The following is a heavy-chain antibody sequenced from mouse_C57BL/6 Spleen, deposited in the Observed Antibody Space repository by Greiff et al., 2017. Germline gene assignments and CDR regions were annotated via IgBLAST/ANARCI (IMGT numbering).Heavy chain of an antibody. CDR1: GYTFTDYN. D-gene: IGHD2-3*01. J-gene: IGHJ3*01. V-gene: IGHV1-42*01. CDR2: INPSTGGT. CDR3: ARSGDGYYPFAY. Sequence: VQLQQSGPELVKPGASVKIPCKASGYTFTDYNMDWVKQSHGKSLEWIGEINPSTGGTSYNQKFKAKATLTVDKSSSTAYMQLKSLTSEDSAVYYCARSGDGYYPFAYWGQGTLVTVSA.